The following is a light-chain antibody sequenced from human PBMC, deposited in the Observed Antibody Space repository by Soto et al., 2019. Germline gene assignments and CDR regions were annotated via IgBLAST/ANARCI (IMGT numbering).Light chain of an antibody. CDR2: GAY. CDR1: ESVRSSY. Sequence: EIVLTQSPATLSVSPGERATLSCRASESVRSSYLAWYQQKPGQAPRLLIYGAYTRATGIQDRFTGSGSGTDFTLSVSRLEPEDFAVYFCKQYGSSPATFGQGTKVDIK. V-gene: IGKV3-20*01. CDR3: KQYGSSPAT. J-gene: IGKJ1*01.